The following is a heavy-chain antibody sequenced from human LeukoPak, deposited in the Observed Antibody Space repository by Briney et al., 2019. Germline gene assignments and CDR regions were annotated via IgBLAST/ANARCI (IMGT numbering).Heavy chain of an antibody. V-gene: IGHV3-11*04. CDR3: ARIFYYYGMDV. CDR2: ISSGASTI. D-gene: IGHD2-15*01. J-gene: IGHJ6*02. CDR1: GFTFSDYH. Sequence: GGSLRLSCAASGFTFSDYHMSWIRQAPGKGLEWVSYISSGASTIYYADSVKGRFTISRDNAKKSVYLQMSSLRAEDTAVYYCARIFYYYGMDVWGQGTTVTVSS.